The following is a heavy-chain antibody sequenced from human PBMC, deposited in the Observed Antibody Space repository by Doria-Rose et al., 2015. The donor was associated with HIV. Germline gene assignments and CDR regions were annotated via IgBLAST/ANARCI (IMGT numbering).Heavy chain of an antibody. V-gene: IGHV2-26*01. Sequence: QESGPVLVKPTETLTLTCAVSGVSLSSPGMGVSWIRQPPARALEWLANIFSDDERSYKPSLKSRLASARGTSKSQVVLTMTDMDPVDTATYYCARIKSSRWYHKYYFDFWGQGTLVIVSA. CDR1: GVSLSSPGMG. CDR3: ARIKSSRWYHKYYFDF. J-gene: IGHJ4*02. D-gene: IGHD6-13*01. CDR2: IFSDDER.